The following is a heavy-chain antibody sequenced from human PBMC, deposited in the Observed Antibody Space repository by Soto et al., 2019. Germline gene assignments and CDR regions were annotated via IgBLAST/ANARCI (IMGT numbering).Heavy chain of an antibody. Sequence: QVQLVQSGAEVKKPGASVKVSCKASGYTFTSFGISWVRQAPGQGLEWMGWISAYNGNTNYAENLQGRVTMTTDTSTSTAHMELRSLRSDDTAVYYCARDHRGGTDAFDIWGQGTRVTVSS. CDR3: ARDHRGGTDAFDI. CDR1: GYTFTSFG. CDR2: ISAYNGNT. J-gene: IGHJ3*02. D-gene: IGHD2-15*01. V-gene: IGHV1-18*01.